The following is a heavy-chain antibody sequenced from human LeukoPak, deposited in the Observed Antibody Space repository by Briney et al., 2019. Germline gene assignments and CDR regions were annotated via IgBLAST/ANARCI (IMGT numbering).Heavy chain of an antibody. Sequence: GSLRPSCAASGFTFSLYGMHWVRQAPGKGLEWVALISNDGSKTYYADSVKGRFTISRDNSKNTVYLQVSSLRADDTAVYYCAKDSRGANFFGDFDYWGQGTLVTVSS. J-gene: IGHJ4*02. CDR1: GFTFSLYG. CDR2: ISNDGSKT. D-gene: IGHD3-10*01. V-gene: IGHV3-33*06. CDR3: AKDSRGANFFGDFDY.